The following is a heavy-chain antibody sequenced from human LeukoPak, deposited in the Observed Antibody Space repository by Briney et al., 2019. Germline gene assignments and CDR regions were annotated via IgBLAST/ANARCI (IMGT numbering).Heavy chain of an antibody. Sequence: GGSLRLSCAASGFTFDDYAMHWVRQAPGKGLEWVSLISGDGGSTYYADSVKGRFTISRDNSKNSLYLQMNSLRTGDTALYYCAKEGTYYYDSSGYYIDAFDIWGQGTMVTVSS. D-gene: IGHD3-22*01. CDR3: AKEGTYYYDSSGYYIDAFDI. V-gene: IGHV3-43*02. CDR1: GFTFDDYA. CDR2: ISGDGGST. J-gene: IGHJ3*02.